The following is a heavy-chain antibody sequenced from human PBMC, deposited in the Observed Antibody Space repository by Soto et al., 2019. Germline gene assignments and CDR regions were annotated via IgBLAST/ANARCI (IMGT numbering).Heavy chain of an antibody. CDR2: IYYSGST. CDR3: ARGIRTPRPITVYYGMDV. CDR1: GGSISSYY. J-gene: IGHJ6*02. V-gene: IGHV4-59*01. Sequence: SETLSLTCTVSGGSISSYYWSWIRQPPGKGLEWIGYIYYSGSTNYNPSLKSRVTISVDTSKNQFSLKLSSVTAADTAVYYCARGIRTPRPITVYYGMDVWGQGTTVTVSS. D-gene: IGHD2-15*01.